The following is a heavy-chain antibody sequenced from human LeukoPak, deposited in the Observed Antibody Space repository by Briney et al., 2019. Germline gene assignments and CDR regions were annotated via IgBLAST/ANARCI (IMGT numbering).Heavy chain of an antibody. V-gene: IGHV1-8*01. J-gene: IGHJ4*02. CDR1: GYTFTSYD. D-gene: IGHD4-11*01. Sequence: GASVTVSCKASGYTFTSYDINWVRQATGQGLEWKGWMNPNSGNTGYAQKFQGRVTMTRNTSISTAYMELSSLRPEDTAVYYCARAGGAVTTPFDYWGQGTLVTVSS. CDR3: ARAGGAVTTPFDY. CDR2: MNPNSGNT.